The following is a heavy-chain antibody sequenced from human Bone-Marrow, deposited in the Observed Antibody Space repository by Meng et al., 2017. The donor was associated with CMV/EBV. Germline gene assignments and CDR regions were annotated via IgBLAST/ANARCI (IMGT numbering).Heavy chain of an antibody. D-gene: IGHD7-27*01. Sequence: GESLKISCEASGFTFSKAWMSWVRQAVGKRLEWVGRIKSITDGGTTHYAAPVKDRFTISRDDSKNTLYLQMNSLKTEDTAVYYCTPDTPPHWVFDHWGQGTLVPVSS. CDR3: TPDTPPHWVFDH. CDR1: GFTFSKAW. J-gene: IGHJ4*02. V-gene: IGHV3-15*01. CDR2: IKSITDGGTT.